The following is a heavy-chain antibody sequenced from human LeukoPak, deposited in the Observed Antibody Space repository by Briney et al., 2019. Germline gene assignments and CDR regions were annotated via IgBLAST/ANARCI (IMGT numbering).Heavy chain of an antibody. D-gene: IGHD3-10*01. J-gene: IGHJ6*03. CDR3: ARDGLRDPVGDYYYYMDV. CDR1: GYTFTSYA. CDR2: INAGNGNT. V-gene: IGHV1-3*03. Sequence: ASVKVSCKASGYTFTSYAMHWVRQAPGQRLEWMGWINAGNGNTKYSQEFQGRVTITRDTSASTAYMELSSLRSEDMAVYYCARDGLRDPVGDYYYYMDVWGKGTTVTVSS.